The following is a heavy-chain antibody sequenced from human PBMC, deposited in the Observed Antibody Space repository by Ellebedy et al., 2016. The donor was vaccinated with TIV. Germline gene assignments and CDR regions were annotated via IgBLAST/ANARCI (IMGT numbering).Heavy chain of an antibody. CDR1: GGSISSYY. CDR2: IYYSGST. CDR3: ARAGGSYLPFDY. D-gene: IGHD1-26*01. Sequence: SETLSLXCTVSGGSISSYYWSWIRQPPGKGLEWIGYIYYSGSTNYNPSLKSRVTISVDTSKNQFSLKLSSVTAADTAVYYCARAGGSYLPFDYWGQGTLVTVSS. V-gene: IGHV4-59*01. J-gene: IGHJ4*02.